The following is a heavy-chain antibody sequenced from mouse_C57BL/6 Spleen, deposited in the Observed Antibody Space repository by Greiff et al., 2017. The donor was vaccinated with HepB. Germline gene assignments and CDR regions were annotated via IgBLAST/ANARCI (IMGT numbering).Heavy chain of an antibody. CDR2: IDPEDGDT. D-gene: IGHD2-2*01. J-gene: IGHJ3*01. CDR3: TTGYGYDWFAY. CDR1: GFNITDYY. Sequence: EVQLQQSGAELVRPGASVKLSCTASGFNITDYYMHWVKQRPEQGLEWIGRIDPEDGDTEYAPKFQGKATMTADTSSNTAYLQLSSLTSEDTAVYYCTTGYGYDWFAYWGQGTLVTVSA. V-gene: IGHV14-1*01.